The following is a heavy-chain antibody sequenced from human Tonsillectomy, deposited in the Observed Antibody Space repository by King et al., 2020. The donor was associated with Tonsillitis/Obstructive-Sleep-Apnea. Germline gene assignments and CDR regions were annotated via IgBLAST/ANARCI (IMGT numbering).Heavy chain of an antibody. D-gene: IGHD6-19*01. CDR2: SNTNTGNP. CDR1: GYTFTSYA. Sequence: QLVQSGSELKKPGASVKVSCKASGYTFTSYAMNWVRQAPGQGLEWMGWSNTNTGNPTYAQGFTGRFVFSLDTSVSTAYLQINGLKAEDTALYYCARDPRVAVAGSFDYWGQGTLVTVSS. V-gene: IGHV7-4-1*02. J-gene: IGHJ4*02. CDR3: ARDPRVAVAGSFDY.